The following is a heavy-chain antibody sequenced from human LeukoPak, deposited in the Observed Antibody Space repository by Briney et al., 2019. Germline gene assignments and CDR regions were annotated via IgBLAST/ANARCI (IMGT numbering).Heavy chain of an antibody. V-gene: IGHV3-21*04. Sequence: GGSLRLSCAASGFTFSSHSMNWVRQAPGKGLEWVSSISSSSSYIYYADSVKGRFTISRDNAKNSLYLQMNSLRAEDTAVYYCAKSFSSWLFDYWGQGTLVTVSS. CDR3: AKSFSSWLFDY. CDR1: GFTFSSHS. CDR2: ISSSSSYI. J-gene: IGHJ4*02. D-gene: IGHD6-13*01.